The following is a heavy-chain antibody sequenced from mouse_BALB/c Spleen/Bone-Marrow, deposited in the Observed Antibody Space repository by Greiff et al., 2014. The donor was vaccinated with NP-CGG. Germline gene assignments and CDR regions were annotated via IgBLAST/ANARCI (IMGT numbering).Heavy chain of an antibody. Sequence: VQLQQSGPELEKPGASVKISCKASGHSFTGYNMNWVKQSHGKSLKWIGNIDPYYGTTTFNQKFKDKATLTVDKSSSTAYMQLKSLTSEDSAVYYCTRSRAYFRDWFAYWGQGTLVTVSA. CDR1: GHSFTGYN. D-gene: IGHD2-14*01. CDR3: TRSRAYFRDWFAY. J-gene: IGHJ3*01. V-gene: IGHV1-39*01. CDR2: IDPYYGTT.